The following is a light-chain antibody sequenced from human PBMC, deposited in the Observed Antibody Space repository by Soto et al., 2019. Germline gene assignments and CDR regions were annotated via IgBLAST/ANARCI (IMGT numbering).Light chain of an antibody. J-gene: IGKJ5*01. V-gene: IGKV1-39*01. CDR2: DAS. CDR1: QDTSNY. CDR3: QQSYSTPPVT. Sequence: DIQMTQSPSSLSASVGDRVTITFQASQDTSNYLNWYQQKPGKAPKLLIYDASNLETGVPSRFSGSGSGTDFTLTISSLQPEDFATYYCQQSYSTPPVTFGQGTRLEIK.